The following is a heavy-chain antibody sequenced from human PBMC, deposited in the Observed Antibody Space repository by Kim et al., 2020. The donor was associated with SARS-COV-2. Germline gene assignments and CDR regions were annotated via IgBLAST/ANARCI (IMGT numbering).Heavy chain of an antibody. Sequence: GGSLRLSCAASGFTFSSYAMSWVRQAPGKGLEWVSAISGSGGSTYYADSVKGRFTISRDNSKNTLYLQMNSLRAEDTAVYYCAKDITGTYYDFWSGPGPDYFDYWGQGTLVTVSS. CDR3: AKDITGTYYDFWSGPGPDYFDY. CDR1: GFTFSSYA. D-gene: IGHD3-3*01. V-gene: IGHV3-23*01. CDR2: ISGSGGST. J-gene: IGHJ4*02.